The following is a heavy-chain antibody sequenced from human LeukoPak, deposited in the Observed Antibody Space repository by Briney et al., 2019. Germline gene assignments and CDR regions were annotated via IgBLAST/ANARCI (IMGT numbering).Heavy chain of an antibody. V-gene: IGHV1-8*01. J-gene: IGHJ6*02. CDR3: ARDSSTRDDYYYYYGMDV. CDR2: MNPNSGNT. CDR1: GYTFTSYD. Sequence: ASVKVPCKASGYTFTSYDINWVRQATGQGLEWMGWMNPNSGNTGYAQKFQGRVTMTRNTSISTAYMELSSLRSEDTAVYYCARDSSTRDDYYYYYGMDVWGQGTTVTVSS. D-gene: IGHD2-2*01.